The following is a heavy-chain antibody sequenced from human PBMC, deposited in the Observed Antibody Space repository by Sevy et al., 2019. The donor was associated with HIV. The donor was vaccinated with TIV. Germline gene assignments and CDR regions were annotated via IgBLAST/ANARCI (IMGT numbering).Heavy chain of an antibody. J-gene: IGHJ5*02. CDR1: GFTFSSHW. V-gene: IGHV3-74*01. D-gene: IGHD6-19*01. Sequence: GGSLRLSCAASGFTFSSHWMHWVRQAPGKGLVWVSRLNGDGSSASYADFVNGRFTISRDNGKNTVYLQISSLTADDTAVYYCTRGRSGTYGWFDPWGQGTLVTVSS. CDR2: LNGDGSSA. CDR3: TRGRSGTYGWFDP.